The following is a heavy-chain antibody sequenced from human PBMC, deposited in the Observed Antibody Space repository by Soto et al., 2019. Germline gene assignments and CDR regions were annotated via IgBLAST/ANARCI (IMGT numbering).Heavy chain of an antibody. J-gene: IGHJ4*02. CDR1: GFTFSSYG. CDR3: AKDRGYMRIPTSYYFDY. Sequence: GGSLRLSCAASGFTFSSYGMHWVRQAPGKGLEWVAVISYDGSNKYYADSVKGRFTISRDNSKNTLYLQMNSLRAEDTAVYYCAKDRGYMRIPTSYYFDYWGQGTLVT. CDR2: ISYDGSNK. V-gene: IGHV3-30*18. D-gene: IGHD3-10*01.